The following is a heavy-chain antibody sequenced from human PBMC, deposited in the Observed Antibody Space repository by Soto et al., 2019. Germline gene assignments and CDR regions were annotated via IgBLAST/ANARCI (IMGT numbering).Heavy chain of an antibody. CDR3: ARVGLDIAATIHFDY. CDR1: GYTFTSSG. CDR2: ISAYNGNT. J-gene: IGHJ4*02. V-gene: IGHV1-18*01. Sequence: DSVKVSCKASGYTFTSSGISWVRQAPGQGLEWMGWISAYNGNTNYAQKLQGRVTMTTDTSTSTAYMELRSLRSDDTAVYYCARVGLDIAATIHFDYWGQGTLVTVSS. D-gene: IGHD5-12*01.